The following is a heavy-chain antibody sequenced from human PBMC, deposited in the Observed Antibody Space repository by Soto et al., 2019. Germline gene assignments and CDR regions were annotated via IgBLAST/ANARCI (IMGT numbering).Heavy chain of an antibody. D-gene: IGHD2-15*01. Sequence: SVKVSCKASGGTVSSQTISWVRQAPGQGLEWMGRIIPILGIANYAQKFQGRVTITADKSTSTAYMELSSLRSEDTAVYYCARSWVAATAWFDPWGQGTLVPVSS. J-gene: IGHJ5*02. CDR3: ARSWVAATAWFDP. CDR1: GGTVSSQT. V-gene: IGHV1-69*02. CDR2: IIPILGIA.